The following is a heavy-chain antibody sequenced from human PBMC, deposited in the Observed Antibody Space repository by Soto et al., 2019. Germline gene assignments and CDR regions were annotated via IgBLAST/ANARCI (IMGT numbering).Heavy chain of an antibody. CDR1: GYSITSHY. J-gene: IGHJ4*02. CDR3: AREPYLPKARNDF. V-gene: IGHV1-46*01. Sequence: ASVKVSCKASGYSITSHYLHWVRQARGQGPEWMGIINPGDGSTKYAQKFQGRVTMTGDTSTSTVYMELSSLTSVTAADSAVYFCAREPYLPKARNDFWGPGTLVTVSS. CDR2: INPGDGST.